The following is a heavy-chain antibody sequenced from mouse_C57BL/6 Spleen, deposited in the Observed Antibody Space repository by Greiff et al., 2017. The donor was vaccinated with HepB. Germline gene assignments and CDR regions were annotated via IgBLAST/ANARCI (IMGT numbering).Heavy chain of an antibody. D-gene: IGHD1-1*01. Sequence: VQLQQSGAELVRPGTSVKVSCKASGYAFTNYLIEWVKQRPGPGLEWIGVINPGSGGTNYNEKFKGKATLTADKSSRTAYMQLSSLTSEASAVYFWARFVITTVGAKGDYFDYWGQGTTLTVSS. J-gene: IGHJ2*01. V-gene: IGHV1-54*01. CDR2: INPGSGGT. CDR3: ARFVITTVGAKGDYFDY. CDR1: GYAFTNYL.